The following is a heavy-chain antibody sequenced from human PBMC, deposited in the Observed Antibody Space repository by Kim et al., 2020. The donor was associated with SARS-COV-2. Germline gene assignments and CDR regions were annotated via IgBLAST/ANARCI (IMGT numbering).Heavy chain of an antibody. J-gene: IGHJ2*01. V-gene: IGHV3-7*05. CDR1: GFTFSSYW. CDR2: IKQDGSEK. Sequence: GGSLRLSCAASGFTFSSYWMSWVRQAPGKGLEWVANIKQDGSEKYYVDSVKGRFTISRDNAKNSLYLQMNSLRAEDTAVYYCARIGYGLNWYFDLWGRGTLVTVSS. CDR3: ARIGYGLNWYFDL. D-gene: IGHD4-17*01.